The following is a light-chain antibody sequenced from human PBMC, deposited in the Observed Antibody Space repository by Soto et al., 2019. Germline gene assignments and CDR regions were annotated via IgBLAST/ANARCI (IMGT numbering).Light chain of an antibody. CDR2: DVS. J-gene: IGLJ1*01. CDR3: CSYAGSYTLV. CDR1: SSDVGGYNY. V-gene: IGLV2-11*01. Sequence: ALAQPRSVSGSPGQSVTISCTGTSSDVGGYNYVSWYQQHPGKAPKLMIYDVSKRPSGVPDRFSGSKSGNTASLTISGLQAEDEADYYCCSYAGSYTLVFGTGTKVTVL.